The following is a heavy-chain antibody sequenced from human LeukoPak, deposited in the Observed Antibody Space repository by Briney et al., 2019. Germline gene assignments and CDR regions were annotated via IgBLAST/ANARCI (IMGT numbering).Heavy chain of an antibody. CDR3: ARLPPESSDYFDD. CDR2: IYYSGST. Sequence: SETLSLTCTVSGGSISSGGYYWSWIRQHPGKGLEWIGYIYYSGSTYYNPSLKSRVTISVDTSKNQFSLKLSAVTAADTAVYYCARLPPESSDYFDDWGQGTLVTVSS. V-gene: IGHV4-31*03. J-gene: IGHJ4*02. CDR1: GGSISSGGYY.